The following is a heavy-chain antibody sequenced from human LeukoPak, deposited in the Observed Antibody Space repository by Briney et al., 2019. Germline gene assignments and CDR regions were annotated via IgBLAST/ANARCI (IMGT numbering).Heavy chain of an antibody. J-gene: IGHJ4*02. D-gene: IGHD2-21*02. CDR1: GGSFSGYY. CDR2: INHSGST. V-gene: IGHV4-34*01. CDR3: ARTGGVTVLDY. Sequence: SETLSLTCAVYGGSFSGYYWSWIRQPPGKGLEWIGEINHSGSTNYNPSLKSRVTISVDTSKYQFSLKLSSVTAADTAVYYCARTGGVTVLDYWGQGTLVTVSS.